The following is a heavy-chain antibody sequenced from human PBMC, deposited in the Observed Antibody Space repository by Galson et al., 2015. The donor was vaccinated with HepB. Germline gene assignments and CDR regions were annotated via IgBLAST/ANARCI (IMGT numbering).Heavy chain of an antibody. D-gene: IGHD3-3*01. CDR3: ARRGYDLSSGYPTYFFDH. CDR2: VNPNSGRT. V-gene: IGHV1-8*01. J-gene: IGHJ4*02. CDR1: GYTFSTYD. Sequence: SVKVSCKASGYTFSTYDVNWVRQAPGQELEWMGWVNPNSGRTGFAQKFKGRVTMTTNNSVDTAYLELSSLTSEDTAIYYCARRGYDLSSGYPTYFFDHWGQGALVTVSS.